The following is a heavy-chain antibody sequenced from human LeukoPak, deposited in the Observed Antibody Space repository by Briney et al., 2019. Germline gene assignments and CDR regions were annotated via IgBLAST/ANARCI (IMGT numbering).Heavy chain of an antibody. CDR1: GGSISSGGYY. V-gene: IGHV4-61*08. Sequence: SETLSLICTVSGGSISSGGYYWSWIRQPPGKGLEWIGYIYYSGSTNYNPSLKSRVTISVDTSKNQFSLKLTSVTAADTAVYYCARDGYYTSGSHTAYFDYWGQGTLVTVSS. CDR2: IYYSGST. CDR3: ARDGYYTSGSHTAYFDY. D-gene: IGHD3-10*01. J-gene: IGHJ4*02.